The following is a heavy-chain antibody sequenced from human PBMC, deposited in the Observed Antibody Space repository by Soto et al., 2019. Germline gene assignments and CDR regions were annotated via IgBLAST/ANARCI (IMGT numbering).Heavy chain of an antibody. Sequence: SAELCLEGTLAGGDVRSGCPNWSWIRKTPGTGEEWIGCISYTGSTNYNPCLKGLVTMSVDTSRDQVSLSLRTVTRADTAVYYCARDQDDFPRGSYYPAMEVLGQGTTDTVS. CDR3: ARDQDDFPRGSYYPAMEV. CDR2: ISYTGST. V-gene: IGHV4-61*01. CDR1: GGDVRSGCPN. J-gene: IGHJ6*02. D-gene: IGHD3-3*01.